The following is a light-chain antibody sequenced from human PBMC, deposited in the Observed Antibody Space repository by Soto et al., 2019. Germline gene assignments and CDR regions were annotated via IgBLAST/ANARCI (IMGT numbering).Light chain of an antibody. V-gene: IGKV1-39*01. CDR3: HQSYITPPA. J-gene: IGKJ2*01. CDR2: TTS. Sequence: DVQMTQSPSSLSASLGDRVTITCRASQNIDIYLNWYQQKPGRPPTLLIYTTSSLQIGVPTRFSGSGSGTDFTLTISNLQPEDFATYSCHQSYITPPAFGQGTKVGIK. CDR1: QNIDIY.